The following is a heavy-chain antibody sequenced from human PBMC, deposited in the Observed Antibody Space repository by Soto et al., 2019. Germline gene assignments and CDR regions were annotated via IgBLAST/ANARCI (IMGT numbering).Heavy chain of an antibody. CDR1: GFTFSSYA. Sequence: PGASLRRSCAAPGFTFSSYAMHWVRQAPGKGLEWVAVISYDGSNKYYADSVKGRFTISRDNSKNTLYLQMNSLRAEDTAVYYCARQPGSSWSWSLDYWGQGTLVTV. J-gene: IGHJ4*02. CDR2: ISYDGSNK. V-gene: IGHV3-30-3*01. CDR3: ARQPGSSWSWSLDY. D-gene: IGHD6-13*01.